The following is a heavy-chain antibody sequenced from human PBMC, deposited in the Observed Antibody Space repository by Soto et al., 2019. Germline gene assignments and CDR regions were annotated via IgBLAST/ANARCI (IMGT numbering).Heavy chain of an antibody. V-gene: IGHV3-53*01. CDR3: ARGGATMYYYYGMDV. J-gene: IGHJ6*02. CDR2: IYSSGST. Sequence: LRLSCEASWFTVCSNYMIWVRQAPVKGLEWVSVIYSSGSTYYADSVKGRFTISRDNSKNTLYLQMNSLRAEDTAVYYCARGGATMYYYYGMDVWGQGTTVTVSS. D-gene: IGHD1-26*01. CDR1: WFTVCSNY.